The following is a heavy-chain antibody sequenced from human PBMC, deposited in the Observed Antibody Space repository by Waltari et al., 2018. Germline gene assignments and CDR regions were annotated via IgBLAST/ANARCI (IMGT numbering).Heavy chain of an antibody. V-gene: IGHV4-4*02. D-gene: IGHD2-15*01. CDR3: ARDRGRGLYLDT. CDR1: GDSMSSTYW. Sequence: QLQESGPGLVKPSGTLSLICAVSGDSMSSTYWWSWVRQTPGKGLEWIGQVHGSGRTNYHPSFAGRVTMSLDTSAYHFALKLTSATAADTALYFCARDRGRGLYLDTWGQGTLVTVSP. CDR2: VHGSGRT. J-gene: IGHJ4*02.